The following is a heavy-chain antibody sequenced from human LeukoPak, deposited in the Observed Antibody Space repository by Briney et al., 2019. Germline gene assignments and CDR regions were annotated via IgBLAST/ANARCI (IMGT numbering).Heavy chain of an antibody. V-gene: IGHV3-23*01. CDR2: ITGSGAFT. Sequence: GGSLRLSCAAAGFTFITYSMTWGRQAPGRGLEWVSAITGSGAFTDYADSVKGRFTISRDNSKNTLYLQMNSLRAEDTAVYYCATSLELGLWGQGTLVTVSS. J-gene: IGHJ5*02. D-gene: IGHD1-1*01. CDR1: GFTFITYS. CDR3: ATSLELGL.